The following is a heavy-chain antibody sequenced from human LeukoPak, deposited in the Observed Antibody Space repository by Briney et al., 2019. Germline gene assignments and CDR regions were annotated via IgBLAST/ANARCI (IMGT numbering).Heavy chain of an antibody. D-gene: IGHD3-3*01. Sequence: ASVKVSCKVSGYTLTELSMHWVRQAPGKGLERMGGFDPEDGETIYAQKFQGRVTMTEDTSTDTAYMELSSLRSEGTAVYYCVSFGPRTWSGYSSYMDVWGKGTTVTVSS. J-gene: IGHJ6*03. CDR3: VSFGPRTWSGYSSYMDV. CDR1: GYTLTELS. V-gene: IGHV1-24*01. CDR2: FDPEDGET.